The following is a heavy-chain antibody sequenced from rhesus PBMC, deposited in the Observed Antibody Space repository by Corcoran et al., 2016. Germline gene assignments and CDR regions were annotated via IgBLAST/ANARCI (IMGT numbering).Heavy chain of an antibody. CDR2: ISETGGTT. CDR3: TRVTQNSLDV. CDR1: GFPFSSYE. Sequence: DVQLVESGGGLVKPGGSLRLSCVASGFPFSSYEMHWVRQAPGKGREWVTFISETGGTTYYADAVKGRFTITSDNAKNSLLLQMNSLRAEDTAGYYCTRVTQNSLDVWGRGVLVTVSS. J-gene: IGHJ5-2*02. V-gene: IGHV3-100*02. D-gene: IGHD3S6*01.